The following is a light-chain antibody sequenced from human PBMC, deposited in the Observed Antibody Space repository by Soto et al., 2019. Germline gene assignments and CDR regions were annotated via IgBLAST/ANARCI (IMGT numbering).Light chain of an antibody. CDR2: GAS. CDR1: QSVSSN. J-gene: IGKJ2*01. CDR3: QQYNHCPRT. V-gene: IGKV3D-15*01. Sequence: EIVMTQSPATLSVSPGERATLSCRASQSVSSNLAWYQQKPGHPPRLLIYGASSRATGIPARFSGSGSGTKFELTVSSLESEGFAVYYCQQYNHCPRTFGQGTKLEIK.